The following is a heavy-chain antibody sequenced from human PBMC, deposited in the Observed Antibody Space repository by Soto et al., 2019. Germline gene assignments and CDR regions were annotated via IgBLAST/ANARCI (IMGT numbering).Heavy chain of an antibody. D-gene: IGHD6-25*01. Sequence: GASVKVSCKASGYTFTSYGISWVRQAPGQGLEWMGWISAYNGNTNYAQKLQGRVTMTTDTSTSTAYMELRSLRSDDTAVYYCARRAAVGYYYYYGMDVWGQGTTVTVSS. CDR3: ARRAAVGYYYYYGMDV. CDR1: GYTFTSYG. J-gene: IGHJ6*02. CDR2: ISAYNGNT. V-gene: IGHV1-18*04.